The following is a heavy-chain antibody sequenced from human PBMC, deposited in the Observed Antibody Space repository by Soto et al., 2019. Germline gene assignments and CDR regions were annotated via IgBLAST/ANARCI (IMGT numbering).Heavy chain of an antibody. CDR2: IYASTIT. CDR1: GITVSSYY. D-gene: IGHD3-22*01. J-gene: IGHJ4*02. CDR3: ARIPYDNSGTIFDY. Sequence: LRLSCAVSGITVSSYYMSWVRQAAGKGLEWVSVIYASTITYYADSVKGRFTIYRDNSKNTLNLEMNSLRVEDTAVYYCARIPYDNSGTIFDYWGQGTLVTVSS. V-gene: IGHV3-53*01.